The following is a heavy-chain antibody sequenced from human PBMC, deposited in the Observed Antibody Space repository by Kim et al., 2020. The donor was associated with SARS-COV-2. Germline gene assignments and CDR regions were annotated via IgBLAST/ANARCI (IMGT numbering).Heavy chain of an antibody. CDR2: T. D-gene: IGHD1-1*01. Sequence: TNYRKNVQGRVTMTRETSISTAYMELISLRSDDTDVYYCAKSATTGSFDYWGQGTLVTVSS. V-gene: IGHV1-2*02. CDR3: AKSATTGSFDY. J-gene: IGHJ4*02.